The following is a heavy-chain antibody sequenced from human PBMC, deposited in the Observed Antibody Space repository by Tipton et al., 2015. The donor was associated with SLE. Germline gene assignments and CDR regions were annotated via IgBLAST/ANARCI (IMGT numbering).Heavy chain of an antibody. D-gene: IGHD1-14*01. V-gene: IGHV4-59*12. Sequence: TLSLTCSVSGGSINNYYWSWIRQPPGKGLEWIGCVYYSGSTNYNPSLNSRVTISVDTSKNQFSLKLSSVTAADTAVYYCARVADRGAFDIWGQGTMVTVSS. CDR1: GGSINNYY. CDR2: VYYSGST. CDR3: ARVADRGAFDI. J-gene: IGHJ3*02.